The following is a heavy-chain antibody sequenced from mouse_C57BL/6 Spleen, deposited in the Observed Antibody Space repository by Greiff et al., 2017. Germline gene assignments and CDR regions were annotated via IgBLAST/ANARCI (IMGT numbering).Heavy chain of an antibody. V-gene: IGHV1-53*01. CDR1: GYTFTSYW. CDR3: ARSDYDYAYAMDY. Sequence: VQLQQPGTELVKPGASVKLSCKASGYTFTSYWMHWVKQRPGQGLEWIGNINPSNGGTNYNEKFKSKATLTVDKSSSTAYMQLSSLTSEDSAVYYCARSDYDYAYAMDYWGKGTSVTVSS. J-gene: IGHJ4*01. D-gene: IGHD2-4*01. CDR2: INPSNGGT.